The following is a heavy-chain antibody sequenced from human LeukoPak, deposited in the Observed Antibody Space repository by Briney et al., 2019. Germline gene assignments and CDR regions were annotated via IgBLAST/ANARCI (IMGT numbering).Heavy chain of an antibody. CDR3: ARVFAYCSSTSCLDY. CDR2: ISAYNGNA. J-gene: IGHJ4*02. Sequence: GSSVKVSCKASGGTFSSYAISWVRQAPGQGLEWMGWISAYNGNADYAQKLQGRVTMTTDTSTSTAYMEVRGLRSDDTAVYYCARVFAYCSSTSCLDYWGREPWSPSPQ. D-gene: IGHD2-2*01. V-gene: IGHV1-18*01. CDR1: GGTFSSYA.